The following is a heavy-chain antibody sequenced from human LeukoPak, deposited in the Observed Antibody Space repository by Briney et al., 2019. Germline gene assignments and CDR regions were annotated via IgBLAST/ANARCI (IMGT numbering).Heavy chain of an antibody. CDR3: ARHRIGGDRGHADFDY. J-gene: IGHJ4*02. D-gene: IGHD3-16*01. CDR1: GGSISSSSYY. V-gene: IGHV4-39*01. Sequence: SETLSLTCTVSGGSISSSSYYWGWIRQHPGKGLEWIGSIYYSGSTYYNPSLKSRVTISVDTSKTQFSLKLSSVTAADTAAYYWARHRIGGDRGHADFDYWGQGTLVTVSS. CDR2: IYYSGST.